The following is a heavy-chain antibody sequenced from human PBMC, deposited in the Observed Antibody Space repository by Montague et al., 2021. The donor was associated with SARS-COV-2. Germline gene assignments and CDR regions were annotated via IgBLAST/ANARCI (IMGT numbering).Heavy chain of an antibody. Sequence: SETLSLTCTVSGGSISSSSYYWGWIRQPPGKGLEWIGSIYYSGSTYYNPSLKSRVTISVDTSKNQFSLKLSSVTAADTAVYYCARQESSSGWCKADAFDIWGQGTMVTVSS. J-gene: IGHJ3*02. CDR3: ARQESSSGWCKADAFDI. D-gene: IGHD6-19*01. CDR1: GGSISSSSYY. V-gene: IGHV4-39*01. CDR2: IYYSGST.